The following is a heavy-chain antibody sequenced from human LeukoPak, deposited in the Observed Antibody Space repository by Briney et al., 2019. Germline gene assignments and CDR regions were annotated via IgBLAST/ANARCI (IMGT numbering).Heavy chain of an antibody. Sequence: PSQTLSLTCTVSGGSISSGGYYWSWIRQHPGKGLEWIGYIYYSGSTYYNPSLKSRVTISVDTSKNQFSLKLSSVTAADTAVYYCAREIAVAGTRWFDPWGQGTLVTVSS. V-gene: IGHV4-31*03. CDR1: GGSISSGGYY. CDR3: AREIAVAGTRWFDP. J-gene: IGHJ5*02. D-gene: IGHD6-19*01. CDR2: IYYSGST.